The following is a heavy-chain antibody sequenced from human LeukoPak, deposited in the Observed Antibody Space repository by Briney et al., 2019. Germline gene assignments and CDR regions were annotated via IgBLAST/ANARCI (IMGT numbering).Heavy chain of an antibody. CDR2: ISWNSGNI. J-gene: IGHJ3*02. D-gene: IGHD3-3*01. V-gene: IGHV3-9*01. CDR1: GFTFDDYA. Sequence: GGSLRLSCAASGFTFDDYAMHWLRQAPGKGLEGVSGISWNSGNIGYADSVKGRFTISRDNAKNSLYLKMNSLRAEDTALYYCAKALNPSDFWSGYHNPHDAFDIWGQGTMVTVSS. CDR3: AKALNPSDFWSGYHNPHDAFDI.